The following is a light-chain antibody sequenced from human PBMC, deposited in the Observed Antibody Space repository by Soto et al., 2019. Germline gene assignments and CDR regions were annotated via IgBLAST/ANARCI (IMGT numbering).Light chain of an antibody. J-gene: IGKJ4*01. CDR3: QPYNNWPLT. V-gene: IGKV3-15*01. CDR1: QSVSSN. Sequence: EIVMTQSTATLSLSPGEPATLSCRASQSVSSNCLAWYQHKPGQTPRLLIYDTSTRATGVPARFSGSRSGPEFTLTINSLQSEDFAIYYCQPYNNWPLTFGGRTKVDIK. CDR2: DTS.